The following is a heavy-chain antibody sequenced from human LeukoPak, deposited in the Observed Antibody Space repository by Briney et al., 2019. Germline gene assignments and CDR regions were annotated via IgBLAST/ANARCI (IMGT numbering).Heavy chain of an antibody. D-gene: IGHD4-17*01. J-gene: IGHJ4*02. Sequence: SETLSLTCTVSGNSISSYYWSWIRQPAGKGLEWTGRIYTSGSTNYNPSLKSRVTMSVDTSKNQFSLNLSSVTAADTAVYYCARETTGLARYFDYLGQGTLVTVSS. CDR3: ARETTGLARYFDY. V-gene: IGHV4-4*07. CDR2: IYTSGST. CDR1: GNSISSYY.